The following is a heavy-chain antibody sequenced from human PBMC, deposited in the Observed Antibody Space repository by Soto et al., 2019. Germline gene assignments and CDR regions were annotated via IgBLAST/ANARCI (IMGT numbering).Heavy chain of an antibody. D-gene: IGHD3-22*01. V-gene: IGHV3-23*01. CDR2: IGGSGDST. CDR1: GFTFSSYA. CDR3: AASCYDKFVDS. Sequence: EVQLLESGGGLVQPGGSLRLSCAASGFTFSSYAISWVRQAPGKGLEWVSAIGGSGDSTYYADSAKGRFTISRDNSKNTLYLQMNSLRAEDTAVYYGAASCYDKFVDSWGQGILVTVSS. J-gene: IGHJ5*01.